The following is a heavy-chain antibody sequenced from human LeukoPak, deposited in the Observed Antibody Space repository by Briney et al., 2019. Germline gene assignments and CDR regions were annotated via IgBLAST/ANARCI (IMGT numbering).Heavy chain of an antibody. J-gene: IGHJ4*02. V-gene: IGHV3-11*01. CDR1: GFTFSDHY. CDR3: ARDNPTVTTVDY. D-gene: IGHD4-17*01. CDR2: ISSSGSTI. Sequence: GGSLRLSCAASGFTFSDHYMDWVRQAPGKGLEWVSYISSSGSTIYYADSVKGRFTISRDSAKNSLYLQMNSLRAEDTAVYYCARDNPTVTTVDYWGQGTLVTVSS.